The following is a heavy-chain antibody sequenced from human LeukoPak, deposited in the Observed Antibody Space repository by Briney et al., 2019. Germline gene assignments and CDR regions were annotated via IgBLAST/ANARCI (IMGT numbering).Heavy chain of an antibody. J-gene: IGHJ5*02. CDR3: ARAIAAAGSWFDP. CDR1: GYTFTSYY. V-gene: IGHV1-46*01. Sequence: GASVKVSCKASGYTFTSYYMHWVRQSPGQGLEWMGIINPSGGSTSYAQRFQGRVTMTRDTSTSTVYMELSSLRSEDTAVYYCARAIAAAGSWFDPWGQGTLVTVSS. CDR2: INPSGGST. D-gene: IGHD6-13*01.